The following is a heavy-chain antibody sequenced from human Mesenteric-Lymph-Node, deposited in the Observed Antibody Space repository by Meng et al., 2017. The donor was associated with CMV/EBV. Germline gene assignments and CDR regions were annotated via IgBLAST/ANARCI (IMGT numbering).Heavy chain of an antibody. V-gene: IGHV4-4*02. CDR2: MYHSGST. J-gene: IGHJ4*02. CDR3: ARGGSYSSGTYPFDY. Sequence: SGVSMRSSTWWTWVLQPPGKGLEWIGEMYHSGSTNYNPSLKRRVTISADRPKNEFSLKLTSVTAADTAVYYCARGGSYSSGTYPFDYWGQGILVTVSS. CDR1: GVSMRSSTW. D-gene: IGHD3-10*01.